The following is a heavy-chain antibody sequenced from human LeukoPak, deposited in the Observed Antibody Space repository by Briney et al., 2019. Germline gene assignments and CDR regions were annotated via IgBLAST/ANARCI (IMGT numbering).Heavy chain of an antibody. Sequence: SETLSLTCTVSGGSISGSYWNWIRQPPGKGLEWIAYIYDNGITNYNPSLKSRVTISADLFQNEFSLELRSVTAADTAVYYCARVTGYMTEDFFDYWGQGTLVTVSS. V-gene: IGHV4-59*01. J-gene: IGHJ4*02. CDR3: ARVTGYMTEDFFDY. D-gene: IGHD6-13*01. CDR2: IYDNGIT. CDR1: GGSISGSY.